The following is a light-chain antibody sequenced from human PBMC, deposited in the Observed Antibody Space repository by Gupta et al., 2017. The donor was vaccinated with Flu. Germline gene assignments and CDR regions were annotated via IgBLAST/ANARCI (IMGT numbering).Light chain of an antibody. CDR3: QQTDINPIT. V-gene: IGKV1-39*01. CDR1: QSVSAD. CDR2: AAS. Sequence: PSSLSASLGDRVTITCRASQSVSADVNWYQQKPGEAPKLLIYAASTLQSGVPPRFSGSGSGKDFTLTISSLQPEDVATFYCQQTDINPITFGQGTRLEIK. J-gene: IGKJ5*01.